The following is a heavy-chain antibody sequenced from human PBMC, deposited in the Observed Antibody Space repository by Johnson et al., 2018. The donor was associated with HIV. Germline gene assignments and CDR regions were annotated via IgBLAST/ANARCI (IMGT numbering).Heavy chain of an antibody. CDR1: GFTFSSYW. CDR2: INWNGGST. CDR3: ARDRGLDAFDI. J-gene: IGHJ3*02. V-gene: IGHV3-20*04. Sequence: VQLVESGGGVVQPGRSLRLSCAASGFTFSSYWMSWVRQAPGQGLEWVSGINWNGGSTGYADSLKGRFTISRDNAKKSLYLQMNSLRAEDTALYYCARDRGLDAFDIWGQGTMVTVSS.